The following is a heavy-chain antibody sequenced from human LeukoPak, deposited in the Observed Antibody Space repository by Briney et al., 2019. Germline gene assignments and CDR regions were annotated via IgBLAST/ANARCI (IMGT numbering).Heavy chain of an antibody. CDR3: ARVRGVIITDAFDI. V-gene: IGHV6-1*01. J-gene: IGHJ3*02. CDR1: GDSVSSNSAA. D-gene: IGHD3-10*01. CDR2: TYYMSKWYN. Sequence: SQTLSLTCAISGDSVSSNSAAWNWIRQSPSRGLEWLGKTYYMSKWYNDYAVSVKSRITINPDTSMNQFSLQLKSVTPEDTAVYYCARVRGVIITDAFDIWGQGTVVAVSS.